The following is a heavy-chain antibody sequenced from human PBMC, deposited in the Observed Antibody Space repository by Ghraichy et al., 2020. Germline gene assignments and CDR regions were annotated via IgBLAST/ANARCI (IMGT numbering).Heavy chain of an antibody. CDR2: ISYDGNDR. Sequence: SLNISCAASGFTFSSYGMHWVRQAPGKGLEWVALISYDGNDRYYVDSVEGRFTISRDNSMNTLYLQMNNLRVEDTAVYYCAASGISHRGHYYYGVDVWGQGTTVTVSS. CDR3: AASGISHRGHYYYGVDV. D-gene: IGHD2-15*01. V-gene: IGHV3-33*03. CDR1: GFTFSSYG. J-gene: IGHJ6*02.